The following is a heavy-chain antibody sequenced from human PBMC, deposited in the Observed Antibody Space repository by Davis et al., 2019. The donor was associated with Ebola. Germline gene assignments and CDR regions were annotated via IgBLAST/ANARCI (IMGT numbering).Heavy chain of an antibody. CDR3: ASENVDTYGFDI. CDR2: ISSSSSYI. D-gene: IGHD5-18*01. J-gene: IGHJ3*02. V-gene: IGHV3-21*01. Sequence: GESLKISCAASGFTFSSYSMNWVRQAPGKGLEWVSCISSSSSYIYYADSVKGRFTISRDNAKNSLYPQMNSLRAEDTAVYYCASENVDTYGFDIWGQGTMVSVSS. CDR1: GFTFSSYS.